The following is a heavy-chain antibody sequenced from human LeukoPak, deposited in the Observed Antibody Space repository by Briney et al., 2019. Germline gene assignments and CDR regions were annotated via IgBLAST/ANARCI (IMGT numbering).Heavy chain of an antibody. Sequence: ASVKVSCKASGYTFTSYYMHWVRQAPGQGLEWMGIINPSGGSTSYAQKFQGRVTMTRDTSTSTVYMGLSSLRSEDTAVYYCARDKGYDSSGYYYYFDYWGQGTLVTVSS. D-gene: IGHD3-22*01. J-gene: IGHJ4*02. CDR3: ARDKGYDSSGYYYYFDY. CDR1: GYTFTSYY. CDR2: INPSGGST. V-gene: IGHV1-46*01.